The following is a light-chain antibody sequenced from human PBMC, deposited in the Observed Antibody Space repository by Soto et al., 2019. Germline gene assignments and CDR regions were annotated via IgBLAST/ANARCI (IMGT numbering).Light chain of an antibody. CDR3: QQRHMWPIT. V-gene: IGKV3-11*01. J-gene: IGKJ5*01. Sequence: EVVSTHSPVTLSLSPGERATLSCRASQSFRGLLAWYQQKPGQAPRLLIYDAYNRATGIPPRFSGSGSGTDFTLTISSLEPEDSAVYYCQQRHMWPITFGQGTRLEIK. CDR1: QSFRGL. CDR2: DAY.